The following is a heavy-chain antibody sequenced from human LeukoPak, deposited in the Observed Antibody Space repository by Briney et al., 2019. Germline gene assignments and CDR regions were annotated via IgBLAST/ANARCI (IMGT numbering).Heavy chain of an antibody. CDR1: GSIVGGNY. CDR2: ISGSGGST. D-gene: IGHD3-9*01. CDR3: AKKYYDILTGYSEYYFDY. Sequence: GGALRLSCAASGSIVGGNYISWVRQAPGKGLEWVSAISGSGGSTYNADSVKGRFTISRDNSKNPLYLQMNSLRAEDTAVYYCAKKYYDILTGYSEYYFDYWGQGTLVTVSS. V-gene: IGHV3-23*01. J-gene: IGHJ4*02.